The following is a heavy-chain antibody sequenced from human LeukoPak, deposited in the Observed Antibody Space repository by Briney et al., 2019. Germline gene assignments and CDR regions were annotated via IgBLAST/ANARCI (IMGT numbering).Heavy chain of an antibody. CDR3: ARVGSGYDFWSGRQLDYYYYGMDV. CDR1: GGSFSGYY. Sequence: SETLSLTCAVYGGSFSGYYWSWIRQPPGKGLEWIGEINLSGSTNYNPSLKSRVTISVDTSKNQFSLKLSSVTAADTAVYYCARVGSGYDFWSGRQLDYYYYGMDVWGQGTTVTVSS. J-gene: IGHJ6*02. D-gene: IGHD3-3*01. V-gene: IGHV4-34*01. CDR2: INLSGST.